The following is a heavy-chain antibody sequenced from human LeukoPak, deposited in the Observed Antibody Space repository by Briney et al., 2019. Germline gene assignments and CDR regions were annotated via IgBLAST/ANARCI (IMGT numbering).Heavy chain of an antibody. CDR1: GFTFTSSA. Sequence: ASVKVSCKASGFTFTSSAVQWVRQARGQRLEWIGWIVVGSGNTNYAQKFQERVTITRDMSTSTAYMELSSLRSEDTAVYYCASRIAARPQPKYYYYGMDVWGQGTTVTVSS. D-gene: IGHD6-6*01. CDR3: ASRIAARPQPKYYYYGMDV. J-gene: IGHJ6*02. V-gene: IGHV1-58*01. CDR2: IVVGSGNT.